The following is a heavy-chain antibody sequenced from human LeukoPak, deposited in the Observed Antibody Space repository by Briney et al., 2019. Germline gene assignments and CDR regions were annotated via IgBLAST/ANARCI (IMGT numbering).Heavy chain of an antibody. CDR3: ARDCSQTGGALGATEGSYFDY. D-gene: IGHD1-26*01. CDR2: ISYDGSNK. Sequence: GGSLRLSCAASGFTFSSYGMHWVRQAPGKGLEWVAVISYDGSNKYYADSVKGRFTISRDNSKNTLYLQMNNLRAEDTAVYYCARDCSQTGGALGATEGSYFDYWGQGTLVTVSS. CDR1: GFTFSSYG. J-gene: IGHJ4*02. V-gene: IGHV3-30*03.